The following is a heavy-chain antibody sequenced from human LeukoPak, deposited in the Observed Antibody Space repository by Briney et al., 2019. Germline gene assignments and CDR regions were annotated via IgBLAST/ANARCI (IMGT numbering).Heavy chain of an antibody. D-gene: IGHD5-18*01. J-gene: IGHJ4*02. CDR3: ATIQLWFAGTPN. CDR1: GGSISSSNYY. CDR2: LYYGGNT. V-gene: IGHV4-39*01. Sequence: PSETLSLTCTVSGGSISSSNYYWGWIRQPPVKGLEWIGSLYYGGNTHYNPSLKSRVTISVETSKNQFSLRLTSVTAADTAVYYCATIQLWFAGTPNWGQGTLVIVSS.